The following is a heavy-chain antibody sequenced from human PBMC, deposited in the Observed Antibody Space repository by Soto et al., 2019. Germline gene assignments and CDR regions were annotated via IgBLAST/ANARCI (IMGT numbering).Heavy chain of an antibody. J-gene: IGHJ4*02. CDR3: AGAPNCAHFDF. CDR1: SGSISTYY. CDR2: IYYNGST. V-gene: IGHV4-59*01. Sequence: TSETLSLTCTVSSGSISTYYWSWIRQPPGQGLAWIGYIYYNGSTNYNPSLKTRVAISMDTSKNQFSLHLSSVTAADTAVYYCAGAPNCAHFDFWGLGTLVTVSS. D-gene: IGHD7-27*01.